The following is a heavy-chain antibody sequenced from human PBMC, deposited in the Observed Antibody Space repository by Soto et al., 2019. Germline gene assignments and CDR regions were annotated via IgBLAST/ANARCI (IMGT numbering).Heavy chain of an antibody. D-gene: IGHD6-13*01. CDR2: IYPGDSDT. CDR3: TTDRAARPITTYYYYYGMDV. CDR1: GYSFTSYW. V-gene: IGHV5-51*01. J-gene: IGHJ6*02. Sequence: GESLKICCKGSGYSFTSYWIGWVRQMPGKGLESMGIIYPGDSDTRYSPSFQGQVTISADKSISTAYLQMNSLKTEDTAVYYCTTDRAARPITTYYYYYGMDVWGQGTTVTVSS.